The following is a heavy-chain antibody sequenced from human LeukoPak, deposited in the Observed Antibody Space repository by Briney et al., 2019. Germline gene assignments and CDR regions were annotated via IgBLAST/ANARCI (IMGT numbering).Heavy chain of an antibody. Sequence: GGSLRLSCAASGFTFSSYGMHWVRQAPGKGLEWVAVIWYDGSNKYYADSVKGRFTISRDNSKNTLYLQMNSLRAEDTAVYYCAREIAVADPYYFDYWGQGTLVTVSS. CDR3: AREIAVADPYYFDY. D-gene: IGHD6-19*01. CDR2: IWYDGSNK. CDR1: GFTFSSYG. V-gene: IGHV3-33*01. J-gene: IGHJ4*02.